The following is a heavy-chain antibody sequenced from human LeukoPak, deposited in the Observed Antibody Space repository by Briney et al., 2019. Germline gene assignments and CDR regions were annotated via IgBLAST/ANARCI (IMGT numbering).Heavy chain of an antibody. CDR2: IYYSGGT. CDR1: GGSFSGYY. V-gene: IGHV4-39*01. CDR3: ARHGSRAYVGATRY. D-gene: IGHD1-26*01. J-gene: IGHJ4*02. Sequence: SETLSLTCAVYGGSFSGYYWGWIRQPQGKGLEWIGSIYYSGGTYYNPSLKSRVTISVDTSKNQFSLKLSSVTAADTAVYYCARHGSRAYVGATRYWGQGTLVTVSS.